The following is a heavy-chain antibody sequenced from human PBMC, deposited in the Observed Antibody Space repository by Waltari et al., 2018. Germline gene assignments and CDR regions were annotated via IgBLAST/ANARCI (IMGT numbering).Heavy chain of an antibody. CDR3: ARATASPYSSSWYAFDY. CDR2: ISPILGIA. V-gene: IGHV1-69*02. D-gene: IGHD6-13*01. Sequence: QVQLVQSGAEVKKPGSSVKVSCKASGGTFSSYTISWVRQAPGQGLEWMGRISPILGIANYAQKFQGRVTITADKSTSTAYMELSSLRSEDTAVYYCARATASPYSSSWYAFDYWGQGTLVTVSS. J-gene: IGHJ4*02. CDR1: GGTFSSYT.